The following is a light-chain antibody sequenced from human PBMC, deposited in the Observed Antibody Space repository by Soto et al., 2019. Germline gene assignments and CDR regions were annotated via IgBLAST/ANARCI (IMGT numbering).Light chain of an antibody. J-gene: IGLJ1*01. CDR3: SSYTSTSTLYV. Sequence: QSALTQPASVSGSSGQSITISCTGASSDIGSYNYVSWYQQLPGKVPKLIIYDVSNRPSGVSDRFSGSKSGNAASLTISGLQAEDEGDYYCSSYTSTSTLYVFGTGTKLTV. CDR1: SSDIGSYNY. V-gene: IGLV2-14*03. CDR2: DVS.